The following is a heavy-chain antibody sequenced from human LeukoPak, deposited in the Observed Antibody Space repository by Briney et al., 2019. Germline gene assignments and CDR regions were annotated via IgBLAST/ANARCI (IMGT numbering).Heavy chain of an antibody. Sequence: PSETLSLTCTVSGYSMTSGHYWGWIRQPPGKGLEWIGSIYYSGSTYYNPSLKSRVSMSVDRSKNQFSLSLSSVTAADTAVYYCVRLVGATSQHFYWGQGTLVTVSS. V-gene: IGHV4-38-2*02. D-gene: IGHD1-26*01. J-gene: IGHJ4*02. CDR3: VRLVGATSQHFY. CDR1: GYSMTSGHY. CDR2: IYYSGST.